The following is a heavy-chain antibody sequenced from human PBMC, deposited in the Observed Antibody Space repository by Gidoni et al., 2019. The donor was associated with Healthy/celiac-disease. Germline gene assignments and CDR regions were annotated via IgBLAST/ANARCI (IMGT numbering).Heavy chain of an antibody. Sequence: SSYGMHWVRQAPGKGLEWVAVISYDGSNKYYADSVKGRFTISRDNSKNTLYLQMNSLRAEDTAVYYCAKEDFGVDPEGYWGQGTLVTVSS. CDR1: SSYG. J-gene: IGHJ4*02. CDR3: AKEDFGVDPEGY. D-gene: IGHD3-3*01. V-gene: IGHV3-30*18. CDR2: ISYDGSNK.